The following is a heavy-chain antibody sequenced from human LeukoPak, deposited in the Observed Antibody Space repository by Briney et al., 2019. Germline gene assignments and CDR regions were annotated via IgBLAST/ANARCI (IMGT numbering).Heavy chain of an antibody. D-gene: IGHD2-21*01. Sequence: ASVKVSCKTSGYTFTDYYIHWVRQAPGQGLEWMGWINPNNGGTNYAPKFHGRVTMTGDTSSRTANMDLRTLISDDSAVYYCARGNKLWSPLDFWGQGTLVTVSS. J-gene: IGHJ4*02. CDR3: ARGNKLWSPLDF. V-gene: IGHV1-2*02. CDR1: GYTFTDYY. CDR2: INPNNGGT.